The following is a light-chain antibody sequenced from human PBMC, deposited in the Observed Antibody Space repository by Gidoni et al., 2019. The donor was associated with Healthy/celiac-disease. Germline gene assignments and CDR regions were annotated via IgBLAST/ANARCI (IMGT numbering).Light chain of an antibody. V-gene: IGKV3-15*01. CDR1: QSVSSN. J-gene: IGKJ2*01. CDR2: GAS. CDR3: QHYNNWPYT. Sequence: EIVMTQSPATLSVSPGERATLSCRASQSVSSNLAWYQQKPGQAPRLLIYGASTRATGIPARFSGSGSETEFTLTISSLQSEDFAVYYCQHYNNWPYTFGQGTKLEIK.